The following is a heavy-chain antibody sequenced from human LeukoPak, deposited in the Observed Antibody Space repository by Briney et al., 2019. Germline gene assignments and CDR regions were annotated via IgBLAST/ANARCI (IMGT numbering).Heavy chain of an antibody. CDR3: ARVDMATIPDAFDI. CDR2: ISSSSSYI. J-gene: IGHJ3*02. Sequence: GVSLRLSCAASGFTFSSYSMNRVRQAPGKGLEWVSSISSSSSYIYYADSVKGRFTISRDNAKNSLYLQMNSLRAEDTAVYYCARVDMATIPDAFDIWGQGTMVTVSS. V-gene: IGHV3-21*01. CDR1: GFTFSSYS. D-gene: IGHD5-24*01.